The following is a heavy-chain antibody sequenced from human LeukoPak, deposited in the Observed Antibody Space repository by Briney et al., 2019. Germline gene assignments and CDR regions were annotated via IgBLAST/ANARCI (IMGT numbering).Heavy chain of an antibody. D-gene: IGHD1-26*01. CDR2: IIPIFGTA. V-gene: IGHV1-69*13. Sequence: SVKVSCKASGSTFSSNAISWVRQAPGQGLEWMGGIIPIFGTANYAQKFQGRVTITADESTSTAYMELSSLRSEDTAVYYCARAYSGSYGSLYLFDPWGQGTLVTVSS. J-gene: IGHJ5*02. CDR1: GSTFSSNA. CDR3: ARAYSGSYGSLYLFDP.